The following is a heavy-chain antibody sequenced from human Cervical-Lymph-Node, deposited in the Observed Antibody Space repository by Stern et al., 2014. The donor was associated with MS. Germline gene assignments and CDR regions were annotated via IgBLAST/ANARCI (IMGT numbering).Heavy chain of an antibody. CDR3: TREMAARRLDP. Sequence: EVQLVESGGTLVQPGGSLRLSCAASGSTVNSNYMTWVRQAPGKGLEWVSIFSSGISTYYAESVKGRFSFSIDNSKNTLYLQMNNLRVEDTAMYYCTREMAARRLDPWGQGTLVIVSA. CDR1: GSTVNSNY. J-gene: IGHJ5*02. V-gene: IGHV3-66*01. CDR2: FSSGIST. D-gene: IGHD5-24*01.